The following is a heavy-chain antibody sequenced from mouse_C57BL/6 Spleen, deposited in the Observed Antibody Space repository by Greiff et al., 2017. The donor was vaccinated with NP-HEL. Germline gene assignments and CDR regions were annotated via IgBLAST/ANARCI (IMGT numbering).Heavy chain of an antibody. D-gene: IGHD1-1*01. CDR3: ARSSGGSSYWFAY. CDR2: IHPNSGST. J-gene: IGHJ3*01. Sequence: VQLQQPGAELVKPGASVKLSCKASGYTFTSYWMHRVKQRPGQGLEWIGMIHPNSGSTNYNEKFKSKATLTVDKSSSTAYMQLSSLTSEDSAVYYCARSSGGSSYWFAYWGQGTLVTVSA. CDR1: GYTFTSYW. V-gene: IGHV1-64*01.